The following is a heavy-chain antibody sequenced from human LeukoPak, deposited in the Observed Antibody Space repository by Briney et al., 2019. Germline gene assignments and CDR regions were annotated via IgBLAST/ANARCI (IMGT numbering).Heavy chain of an antibody. D-gene: IGHD2-15*01. V-gene: IGHV4-34*01. CDR1: GGSFSGYY. CDR3: ARAVLGYCSGGSCTNYYYYGMDV. CDR2: INHSGST. J-gene: IGHJ6*02. Sequence: SETLSLTCAVYGGSFSGYYWSWIRQPPGKGLEWIGEINHSGSTNYNPSLKSRVTISVDTSNNQFSLKLSSVTAADTAVYYCARAVLGYCSGGSCTNYYYYGMDVWGQGTTVTVSS.